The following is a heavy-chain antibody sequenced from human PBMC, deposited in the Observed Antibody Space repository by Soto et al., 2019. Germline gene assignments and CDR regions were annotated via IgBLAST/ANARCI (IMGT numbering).Heavy chain of an antibody. D-gene: IGHD1-26*01. V-gene: IGHV3-15*07. CDR3: TTDVPVQYSGSYDAFDI. J-gene: IGHJ3*02. Sequence: GGSLRLSCAASGFTFSNAWMNWVRQAPGKGLEWVGRIKSKTDGGTTDYAAPVKGRFTISRDDSKNTLYLQMNSLKTEDTAVYYCTTDVPVQYSGSYDAFDIWGQGTMVTVSS. CDR1: GFTFSNAW. CDR2: IKSKTDGGTT.